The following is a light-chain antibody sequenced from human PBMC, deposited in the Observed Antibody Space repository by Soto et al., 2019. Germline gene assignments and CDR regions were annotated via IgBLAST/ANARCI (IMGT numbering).Light chain of an antibody. CDR3: SSYSTTTRGVL. V-gene: IGLV2-14*01. CDR2: EVS. J-gene: IGLJ2*01. Sequence: QLVLAQPASVSGSPGQSITISCTGTSSDVGGYIYVSWFQHHPGKAPKLMIYEVSNRPSGVSNRFSGSRSDNTASLTISGLQAEDEAIYYCSSYSTTTRGVLFGGGTTLTVL. CDR1: SSDVGGYIY.